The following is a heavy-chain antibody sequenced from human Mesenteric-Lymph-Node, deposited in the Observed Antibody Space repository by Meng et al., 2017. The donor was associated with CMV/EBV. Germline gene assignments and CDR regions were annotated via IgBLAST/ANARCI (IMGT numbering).Heavy chain of an antibody. CDR2: IYCDDDK. D-gene: IGHD3-10*01. CDR1: GFSLITGGVV. V-gene: IGHV2-5*02. Sequence: FYGFSLITGGVVVAWIRPPPGKALEWLALIYCDDDKRYSPSLKSRLTITKDTSKNQVVLTMTNMDPVDTATYYCAHVIYYGSGSYYKDYWGKGTLVTVS. J-gene: IGHJ4*02. CDR3: AHVIYYGSGSYYKDY.